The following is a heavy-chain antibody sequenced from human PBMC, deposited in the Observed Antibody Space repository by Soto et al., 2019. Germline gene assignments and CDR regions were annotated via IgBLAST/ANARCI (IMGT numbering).Heavy chain of an antibody. V-gene: IGHV1-18*01. CDR3: AREGYYSGSGSYSPPRYYGMDV. CDR1: GYTFTNYG. D-gene: IGHD3-10*01. Sequence: QIQLVQSGAEVKKAGASVKVSCKASGYTFTNYGISWVRQALGQGLEWRGWISAYNDNTNYAQKFQGRVTLTTDTSTRTAYMELRSLTSDATAVYYCAREGYYSGSGSYSPPRYYGMDVWGQGTTVTVFS. CDR2: ISAYNDNT. J-gene: IGHJ6*02.